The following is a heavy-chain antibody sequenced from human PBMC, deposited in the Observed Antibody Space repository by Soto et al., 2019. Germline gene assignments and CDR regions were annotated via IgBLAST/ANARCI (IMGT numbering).Heavy chain of an antibody. CDR2: IYWNDDK. D-gene: IGHD2-21*01. CDR3: AHSLSCGFFFFKVPATPEIYTSFPTRRSSDL. CDR1: EFSCRISGER. Sequence: TGTVGMPCPFCEFSCRISGERVGWIRQPPGKALEWLALIYWNDDKRYSPSLKSRLTITKDTSKNQVVLTMTNMEPVDTATYYCAHSLSCGFFFFKVPATPEIYTSFPTRRSSDL. V-gene: IGHV2-5*01. J-gene: IGHJ2*01.